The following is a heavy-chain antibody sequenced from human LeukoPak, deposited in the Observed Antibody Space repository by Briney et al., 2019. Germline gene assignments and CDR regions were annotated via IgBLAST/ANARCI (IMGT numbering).Heavy chain of an antibody. CDR3: AKDLGIAAAGRRSDYYYYYYMDV. V-gene: IGHV3-30*02. CDR2: IRDEGNEN. Sequence: PGGSLRLSCAASGFTFSNYGMHWVRQAPGKGLEWVALIRDEGNENYYADSVKGRFTISRDNSKNTLYLQMNSLRAEDTAVYYCAKDLGIAAAGRRSDYYYYYYMDVWGKGTTVTISS. J-gene: IGHJ6*03. D-gene: IGHD6-13*01. CDR1: GFTFSNYG.